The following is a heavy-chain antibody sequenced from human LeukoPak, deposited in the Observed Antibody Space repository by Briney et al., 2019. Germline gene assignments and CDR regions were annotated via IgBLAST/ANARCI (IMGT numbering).Heavy chain of an antibody. CDR2: MNPNSGNT. Sequence: GASVKVSCKASGYSFTSYDINWVRQATGQGLEWVGSMNPNSGNTDYAQKLQGRITMTRSTSISTGYMELSSLRSEDTAVYYCARGDYWGQGTLVTVSS. CDR3: ARGDY. V-gene: IGHV1-8*01. CDR1: GYSFTSYD. J-gene: IGHJ4*02.